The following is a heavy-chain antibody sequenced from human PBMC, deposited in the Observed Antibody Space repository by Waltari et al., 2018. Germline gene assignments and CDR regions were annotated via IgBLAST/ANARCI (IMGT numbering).Heavy chain of an antibody. CDR2: ISSSSSTI. CDR3: ARGRLLVYLAYFDY. Sequence: EVQLVESGGGLVQPGGSLRLSCAASGFTFSSYSMNWVRQAPGKGLEWVSYISSSSSTIYYADSVKGRFTISRDNAKNSLYLQMNSLRAEDTAVYYCARGRLLVYLAYFDYWGQGTLVTVS. CDR1: GFTFSSYS. D-gene: IGHD2-8*02. J-gene: IGHJ4*02. V-gene: IGHV3-48*04.